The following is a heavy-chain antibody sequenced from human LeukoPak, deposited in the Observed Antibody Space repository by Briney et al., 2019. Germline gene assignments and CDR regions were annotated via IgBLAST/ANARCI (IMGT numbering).Heavy chain of an antibody. J-gene: IGHJ4*02. V-gene: IGHV1-2*02. CDR1: GYTFTGYY. CDR2: INPNSGGT. CDR3: ARAPCWRSSHNG. D-gene: IGHD1-26*01. Sequence: ASVKVSCVASGYTFTGYYMNTVRQAPGQGLEWMGWINPNSGGTNYAKKFQGRVTMTRDTSISTAYMALSRLRSDDTARSYFARAPCWRSSHNGWGQGTLVTVSS.